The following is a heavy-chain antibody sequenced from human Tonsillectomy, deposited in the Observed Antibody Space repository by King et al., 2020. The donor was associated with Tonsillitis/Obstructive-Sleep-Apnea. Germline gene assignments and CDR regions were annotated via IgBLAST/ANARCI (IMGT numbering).Heavy chain of an antibody. CDR3: ARDGGDVVVPAATPFVDY. J-gene: IGHJ4*02. V-gene: IGHV3-30*01. D-gene: IGHD2-2*01. CDR1: GFTFSSYA. Sequence: VQLVESGGGVVQPGRSLRLSCAASGFTFSSYAMHWVRQAPGKGIEWVAVISYDGSNKYYADSVKGRFTISRDNSKNTLYLQMNSLRAEDTAVYYCARDGGDVVVPAATPFVDYWGQGTLVTVSS. CDR2: ISYDGSNK.